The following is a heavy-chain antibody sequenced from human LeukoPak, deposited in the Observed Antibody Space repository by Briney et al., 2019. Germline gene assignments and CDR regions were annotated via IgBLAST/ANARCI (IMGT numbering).Heavy chain of an antibody. J-gene: IGHJ6*03. CDR3: GGNSAYSYYCIDV. D-gene: IGHD4-23*01. Sequence: VGTLRLSCAVSGVTSSDYAMSCVREAPGKGLEWVSAIRGSGGSTYYADSVQGRFSISRDNSKNTLYLHMITVRAEDTAVYYCGGNSAYSYYCIDVWGKGTTVTVSS. CDR1: GVTSSDYA. V-gene: IGHV3-23*01. CDR2: IRGSGGST.